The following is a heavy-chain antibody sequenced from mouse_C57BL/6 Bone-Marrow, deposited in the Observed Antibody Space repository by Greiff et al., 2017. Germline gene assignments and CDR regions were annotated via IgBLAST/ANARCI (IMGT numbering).Heavy chain of an antibody. D-gene: IGHD1-1*01. V-gene: IGHV10-1*01. CDR1: GFSFNTYA. Sequence: DAGGGLVQPKGSLKLSCAASGFSFNTYAMNWVRQAPGKGLEWVARIRSKSNNYATYYADSVKDRFTISRDDSESMLYLQMNNLKTEDTAMYYCVRQVYYYGSSYFDVWGTGTTVTVSS. CDR2: IRSKSNNYAT. CDR3: VRQVYYYGSSYFDV. J-gene: IGHJ1*03.